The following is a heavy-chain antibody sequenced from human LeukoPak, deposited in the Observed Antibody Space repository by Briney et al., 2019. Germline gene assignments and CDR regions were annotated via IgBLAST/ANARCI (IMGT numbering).Heavy chain of an antibody. D-gene: IGHD6-19*01. CDR1: GYTFTSYA. CDR3: AVPEVAGSSYYFDY. J-gene: IGHJ4*02. CDR2: INVGNGNT. Sequence: GASVKASCKASGYTFTSYAMHWVRQAPGQRLEWIGWINVGNGNTKYSQNFQGRVTITRDASASTAYMELTSLRSEDTAVYYCAVPEVAGSSYYFDYWGQGTLVTVSS. V-gene: IGHV1-3*01.